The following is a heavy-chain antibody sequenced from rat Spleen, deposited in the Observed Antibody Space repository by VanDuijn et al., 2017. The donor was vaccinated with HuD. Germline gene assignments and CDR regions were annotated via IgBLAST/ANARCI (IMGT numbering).Heavy chain of an antibody. D-gene: IGHD1-10*01. CDR2: ISFDGGST. Sequence: EVQLVESGGGLVQPGRSMKLSCAASGFIFSNYDMAWVRQAPKKGLEWVAYISFDGGSTYYRDSVKGRFTISRDNAKNTQYLQMDSLRSEDTATYYCARHGIYNNYGWFAYWGQGTLVTVSS. J-gene: IGHJ3*01. V-gene: IGHV5S13*01. CDR1: GFIFSNYD. CDR3: ARHGIYNNYGWFAY.